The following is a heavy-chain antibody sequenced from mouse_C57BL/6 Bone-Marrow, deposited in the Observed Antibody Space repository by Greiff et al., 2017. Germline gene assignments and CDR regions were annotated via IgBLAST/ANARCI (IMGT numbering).Heavy chain of an antibody. J-gene: IGHJ3*01. CDR3: ARERDYDGAWFAY. CDR1: GYTFTDYY. CDR2: INPNNGGT. D-gene: IGHD2-4*01. Sequence: VQLQQSGPELVKPGASVKISCKASGYTFTDYYMNWVQQSHGKSLEWLGDINPNNGGTSYNQKFKGKATLTVDKSSSTAYMELRILTAEDSEVYYCARERDYDGAWFAYWGQGTLVTVSA. V-gene: IGHV1-26*01.